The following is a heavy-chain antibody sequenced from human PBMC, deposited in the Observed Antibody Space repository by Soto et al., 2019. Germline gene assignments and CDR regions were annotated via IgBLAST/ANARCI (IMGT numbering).Heavy chain of an antibody. D-gene: IGHD2-15*01. J-gene: IGHJ4*02. CDR1: GLILSNYG. CDR2: ISRSRGI. V-gene: IGHV3-48*01. CDR3: GRGSCSGSSCYGADF. Sequence: EVQLVESGGGLIQPGGSLRLSCAASGLILSNYGMTWVRQAPGKGLEGVSYISRSRGIYYADSVKGRFSISRDDAKNSLYLQMNSLRAEDTAVYYCGRGSCSGSSCYGADFWGQGTLVTVSS.